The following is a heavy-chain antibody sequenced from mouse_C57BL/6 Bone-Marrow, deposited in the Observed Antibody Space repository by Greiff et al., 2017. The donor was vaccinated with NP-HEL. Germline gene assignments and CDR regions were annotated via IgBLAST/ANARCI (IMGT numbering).Heavy chain of an antibody. Sequence: VQLVESGPELVKPGASVKISCKASGYTFTDYYIDWVKQRPGQGLEWIGWIFPGSGSTYYNEKFKGKATLTVDKSSSTAYMLLSSLTSEDSAVYFCARFPSITTVVATKDNWGQGTTLTVSS. D-gene: IGHD1-1*01. J-gene: IGHJ2*01. CDR2: IFPGSGST. V-gene: IGHV1-75*01. CDR1: GYTFTDYY. CDR3: ARFPSITTVVATKDN.